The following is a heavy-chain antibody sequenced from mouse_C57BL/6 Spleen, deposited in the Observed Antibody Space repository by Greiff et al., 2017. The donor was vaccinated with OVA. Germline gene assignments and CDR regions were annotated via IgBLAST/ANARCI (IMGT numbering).Heavy chain of an antibody. Sequence: EVKLEESGGGLVQPGGSMKLSCVASGFTFSNYWMNWVRQSPEKGLEWVAQIRLKSDNYATHYAESVKGRFTISRDDSKSSVYLQMNNLRAEDTGIYYCTPLYGPYAMDYWGQGTSVTVSS. CDR1: GFTFSNYW. D-gene: IGHD1-1*01. J-gene: IGHJ4*01. CDR2: IRLKSDNYAT. V-gene: IGHV6-3*01. CDR3: TPLYGPYAMDY.